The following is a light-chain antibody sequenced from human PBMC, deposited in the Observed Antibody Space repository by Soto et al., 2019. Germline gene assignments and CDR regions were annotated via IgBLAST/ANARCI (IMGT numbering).Light chain of an antibody. CDR1: ESISIW. CDR2: DAS. J-gene: IGKJ1*01. V-gene: IGKV1-5*01. CDR3: QKYNSYRT. Sequence: DIQMTQSPSTLSASVGDRVTITCRARESISIWLAWYQQKPGKAPKLLIYDASILESGVPSRFSGSGSGTEFTLTISRLQPDDSATYYCQKYNSYRTLGQGTKVDIK.